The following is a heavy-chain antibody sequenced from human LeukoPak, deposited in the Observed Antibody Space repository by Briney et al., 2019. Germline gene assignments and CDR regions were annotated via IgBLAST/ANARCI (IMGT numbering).Heavy chain of an antibody. CDR3: ARGGVGDGYADAFDI. V-gene: IGHV3-48*04. D-gene: IGHD5-24*01. J-gene: IGHJ3*02. CDR1: GFIFSSYG. Sequence: PGGSLRLSCVAPGFIFSSYGMHWVRQAPGKGLEWVSYISNSGNTIYYADSVKGRFTISRDNAKNSLYLQMNSLRAEDTAVYYCARGGVGDGYADAFDIWGQGTMVTVSS. CDR2: ISNSGNTI.